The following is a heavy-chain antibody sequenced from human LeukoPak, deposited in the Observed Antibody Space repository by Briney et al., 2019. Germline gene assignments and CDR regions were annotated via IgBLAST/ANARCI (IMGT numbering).Heavy chain of an antibody. J-gene: IGHJ4*02. CDR3: ARVRYRLAETYIDY. V-gene: IGHV1-2*02. CDR2: INPNSGDT. Sequence: PGGSLRLSCAASGGTFSSYAISWVRQAPGQGLEWMGWINPNSGDTNYAQKFQGRVTMTRDTSIGTAYMELSRLRSDDTAVYYCARVRYRLAETYIDYWGQGTLVTVSS. D-gene: IGHD3-16*01. CDR1: GGTFSSYA.